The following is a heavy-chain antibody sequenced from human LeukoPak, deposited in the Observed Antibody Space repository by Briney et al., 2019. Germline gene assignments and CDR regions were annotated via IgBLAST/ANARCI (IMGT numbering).Heavy chain of an antibody. CDR1: GFTFANTW. Sequence: GGSLRLSFAGSGFTFANTWMSWVRQGPGKGLEWVGRIKSKRDGGTTDYAAPVQGRFSISRDGSTSTLYLEMNSLRPEDTAVYCTTSLYYSDSVLYFHWGQGALVTVSS. CDR2: IKSKRDGGTT. CDR3: TTSLYYSDSVLYFH. V-gene: IGHV3-15*01. J-gene: IGHJ4*02. D-gene: IGHD3-22*01.